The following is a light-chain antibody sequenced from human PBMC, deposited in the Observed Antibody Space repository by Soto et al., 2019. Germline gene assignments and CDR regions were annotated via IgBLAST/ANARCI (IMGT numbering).Light chain of an antibody. CDR2: DVT. Sequence: QSALTQPASVSGSPGQSITISCTGTSSDVGGYNYVSWYQQHPVKAPKLMIYDVTNRPSGVSDRFSGSNSGNTASLTISGLQAEYEADYYCSSYTSSSTPYVFGTGTKLTVL. CDR1: SSDVGGYNY. CDR3: SSYTSSSTPYV. V-gene: IGLV2-14*01. J-gene: IGLJ1*01.